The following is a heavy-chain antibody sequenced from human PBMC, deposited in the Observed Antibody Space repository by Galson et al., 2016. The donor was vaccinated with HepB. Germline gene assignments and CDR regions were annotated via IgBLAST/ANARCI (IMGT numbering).Heavy chain of an antibody. Sequence: SLRLSCAASGFTFKKYGFNWVRLTPGKGLEWLSYIESYSKIIRYTESVRGRSTVSRDNAKNSVYLQLSGLRVEDTAIYYCARDGPNYNYDFWGQGTLVTVSS. D-gene: IGHD5-24*01. CDR2: IESYSKII. J-gene: IGHJ4*02. CDR3: ARDGPNYNYDF. CDR1: GFTFKKYG. V-gene: IGHV3-48*04.